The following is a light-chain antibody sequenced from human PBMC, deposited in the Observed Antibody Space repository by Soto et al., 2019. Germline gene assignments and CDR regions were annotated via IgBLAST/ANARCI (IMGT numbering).Light chain of an antibody. J-gene: IGLJ2*01. CDR2: DVS. CDR3: SSYTSSSTVV. V-gene: IGLV2-14*01. Sequence: QSVLTQPASVSGSPGQSITISCTGTSSDVGGYNYVSWYQQHPGKAPKLMIYDVSNRPSGVSNRFSGSKSGNTASLTISGLQAEDGADYYCSSYTSSSTVVFAGGTKLTVL. CDR1: SSDVGGYNY.